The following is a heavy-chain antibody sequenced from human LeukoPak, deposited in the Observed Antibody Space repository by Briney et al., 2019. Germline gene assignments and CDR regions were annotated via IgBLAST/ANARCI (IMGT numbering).Heavy chain of an antibody. CDR1: GFPFNAYW. V-gene: IGHV3-7*01. CDR2: IKQDGSEK. CDR3: ARDSLRFLEWLIDY. D-gene: IGHD3-3*01. J-gene: IGHJ4*02. Sequence: PGGSLRLSCAASGFPFNAYWMSWVRQAPGKGLEWVANIKQDGSEKYYVDSVKGRFTISRDNAKNSLYLQMNSLRAEDTAVYYCARDSLRFLEWLIDYWGQGTLVTVSS.